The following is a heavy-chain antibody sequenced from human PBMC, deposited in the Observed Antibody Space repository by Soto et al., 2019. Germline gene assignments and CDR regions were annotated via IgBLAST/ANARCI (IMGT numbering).Heavy chain of an antibody. CDR3: ARYSDYYDSSGYYGWFDP. D-gene: IGHD3-22*01. J-gene: IGHJ5*02. Sequence: PSETLSLTCTVSGGSISSYYWSWIRQPPGKGLEWIGYIYYSGSTNYNPSLKSRVTISVDTSKNQFSLKLSSVTAADTAVYYCARYSDYYDSSGYYGWFDPWGQGTLVTVSS. V-gene: IGHV4-59*01. CDR2: IYYSGST. CDR1: GGSISSYY.